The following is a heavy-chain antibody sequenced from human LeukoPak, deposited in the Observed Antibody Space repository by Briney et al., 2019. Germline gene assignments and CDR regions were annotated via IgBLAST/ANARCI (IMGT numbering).Heavy chain of an antibody. V-gene: IGHV3-23*01. J-gene: IGHJ4*02. CDR1: GFTFSSYA. CDR3: AKRTYYSDSSSYRAFDY. Sequence: GGSLRLSCAASGFTFSSYAMSWVRQAPGKGLEWVSAISGSDGSTYYADSVKGRFTISRDNSKNTLYLQMNSLRAEDTAVYYCAKRTYYSDSSSYRAFDYWGQGTLVTVSS. D-gene: IGHD3-22*01. CDR2: ISGSDGST.